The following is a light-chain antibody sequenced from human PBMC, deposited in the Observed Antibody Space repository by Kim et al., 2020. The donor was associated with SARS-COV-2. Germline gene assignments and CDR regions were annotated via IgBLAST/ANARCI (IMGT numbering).Light chain of an antibody. CDR3: QQYGNSPNT. CDR1: QSVGSSY. J-gene: IGKJ4*01. CDR2: GAS. Sequence: EIVLTQSPGTLSVSPGERATLSCRASQSVGSSYLAWYQQKPGQAPRLLIYGASTRATGIPDRFSGSGSGTDFTLTISRLEPEDFAVYYCQQYGNSPNTFGQGTKVEI. V-gene: IGKV3-20*01.